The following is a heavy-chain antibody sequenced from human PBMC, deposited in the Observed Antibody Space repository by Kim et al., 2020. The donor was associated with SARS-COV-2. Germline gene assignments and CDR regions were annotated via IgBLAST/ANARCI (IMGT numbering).Heavy chain of an antibody. J-gene: IGHJ6*02. CDR1: GYSFTSYW. D-gene: IGHD3-10*01. Sequence: GESLKISRKGSGYSFTSYWISWVRQMPGKGLEWMGRIDPSDSYTNYSPSFQGHVTISADKSISTAYLQWSSLKASDTAMYYCARLRRITMVRGVIKDYYYGMDVWGQGTTVTVSS. CDR3: ARLRRITMVRGVIKDYYYGMDV. V-gene: IGHV5-10-1*01. CDR2: IDPSDSYT.